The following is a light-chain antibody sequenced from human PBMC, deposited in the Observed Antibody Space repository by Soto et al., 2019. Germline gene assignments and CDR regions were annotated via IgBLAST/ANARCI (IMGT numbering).Light chain of an antibody. J-gene: IGKJ1*01. CDR3: QQYYTTPRT. V-gene: IGKV4-1*01. CDR1: QTFLDTSNDKDY. Sequence: DIVMTQFPHSLPVSLCKRAPSPAKSIQTFLDTSNDKDYLAWYQQKPGQPPRLLIYWASTREFGVPDRFSGSGSGTDFTLTISSLQAEDVAVYYCQQYYTTPRTFGHGTKVDIK. CDR2: WAS.